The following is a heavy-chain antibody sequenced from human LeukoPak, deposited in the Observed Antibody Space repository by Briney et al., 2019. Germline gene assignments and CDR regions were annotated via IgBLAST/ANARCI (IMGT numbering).Heavy chain of an antibody. V-gene: IGHV3-11*04. Sequence: PGGSLRLSCAASGFTFSDYYMSWIRQAPGKGLEWVSYISSSGSTIYYADSVKGRFTISRDNAKNSLYLQMNSLRAEDTAVYYCARDSCSGGSCQPHAFDIWGQGTMVTVSS. CDR1: GFTFSDYY. J-gene: IGHJ3*02. CDR2: ISSSGSTI. D-gene: IGHD2-15*01. CDR3: ARDSCSGGSCQPHAFDI.